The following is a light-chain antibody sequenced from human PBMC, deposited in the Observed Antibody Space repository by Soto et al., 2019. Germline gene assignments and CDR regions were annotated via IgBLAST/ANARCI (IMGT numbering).Light chain of an antibody. CDR3: QQYGSSPPIT. Sequence: EIVVTQSPGTLSLSPGERATLSCRASHSISSSYLAWYQQKPGQAPRLLIYGASSRATGIPDRFSGSGSGTDFTLNISRLEPEDFVVYYCQQYGSSPPITFGQGTRLEIK. J-gene: IGKJ5*01. V-gene: IGKV3-20*01. CDR1: HSISSSY. CDR2: GAS.